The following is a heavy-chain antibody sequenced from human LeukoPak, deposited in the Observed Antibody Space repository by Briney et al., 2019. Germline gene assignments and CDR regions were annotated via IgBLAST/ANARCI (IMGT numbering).Heavy chain of an antibody. CDR3: AKGGTVVVVPAAMRDYFDY. V-gene: IGHV3-21*01. Sequence: GGSLRLSCAASGFTFSSYSMNWVRQAPGKGLEWVSSISSSSSYIYYADSVKGRFTISRDNAKNSLYLQMNSLRAEDTAVYYCAKGGTVVVVPAAMRDYFDYWGQGTLVTVSS. CDR1: GFTFSSYS. CDR2: ISSSSSYI. D-gene: IGHD2-2*01. J-gene: IGHJ4*02.